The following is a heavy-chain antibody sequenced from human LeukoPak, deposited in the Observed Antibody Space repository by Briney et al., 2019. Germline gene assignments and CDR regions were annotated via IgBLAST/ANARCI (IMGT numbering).Heavy chain of an antibody. J-gene: IGHJ4*02. CDR2: IIPIFGTA. D-gene: IGHD3-10*01. CDR3: ARGNYGSGSYYKFDY. V-gene: IGHV1-69*13. Sequence: SVKVSCKASGGTLSSYAISWVRQAPGQGLEWMGGIIPIFGTANYAQKFQGRVTITADESTSTAYMELSSLRSEDTAVYYCARGNYGSGSYYKFDYWGQGTLVTVSS. CDR1: GGTLSSYA.